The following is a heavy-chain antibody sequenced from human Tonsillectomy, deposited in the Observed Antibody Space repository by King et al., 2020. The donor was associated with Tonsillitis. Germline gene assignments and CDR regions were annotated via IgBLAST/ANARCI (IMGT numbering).Heavy chain of an antibody. Sequence: QVQLQQWGAGLLKPSETLSLTCAVSGGTFSGFYWTWIRQSPGKGLEWMGEVHHSGSTNYNPSLKSQFTISIDTSKKQFSLKLSSVTAADTAVYYCARGEVAPRTKWFDLWGQGSLVIVSS. CDR2: VHHSGST. V-gene: IGHV4-34*01. J-gene: IGHJ5*02. CDR3: ARGEVAPRTKWFDL. CDR1: GGTFSGFY. D-gene: IGHD6-6*01.